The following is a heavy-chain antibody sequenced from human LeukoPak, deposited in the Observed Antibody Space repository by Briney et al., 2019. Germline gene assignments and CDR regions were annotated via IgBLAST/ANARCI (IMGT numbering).Heavy chain of an antibody. CDR1: GYTFTSYG. D-gene: IGHD4-17*01. V-gene: IGHV1-46*01. CDR3: ARGTHDYGDYAHWFDP. CDR2: TNPSGGST. J-gene: IGHJ5*02. Sequence: ASVKVSCKASGYTFTSYGISWARQAPGQGLEWVGITNPSGGSTSYAQKFQGRVTMTRDTSTSTVYMELSSLRSEDTAVYYCARGTHDYGDYAHWFDPWGQGTLVTVSS.